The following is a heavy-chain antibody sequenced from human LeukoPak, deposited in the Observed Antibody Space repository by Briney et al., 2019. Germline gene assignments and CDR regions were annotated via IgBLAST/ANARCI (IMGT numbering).Heavy chain of an antibody. D-gene: IGHD6-6*01. CDR1: GYTFTGYY. V-gene: IGHV1-2*06. CDR3: ARDGGIAARPGYFQH. Sequence: ASVKVSCKASGYTFTGYYMHWVRQAPGQGLEWMGRINPNSGGTNYAQKFQGRVTMTRDTSISTAYMELSRLRSDDTAVYYCARDGGIAARPGYFQHWGQGTLVTVSS. CDR2: INPNSGGT. J-gene: IGHJ1*01.